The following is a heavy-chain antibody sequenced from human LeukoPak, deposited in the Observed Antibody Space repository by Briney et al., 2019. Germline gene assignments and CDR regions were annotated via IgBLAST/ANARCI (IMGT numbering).Heavy chain of an antibody. CDR1: GFTFSDYY. V-gene: IGHV3-11*04. J-gene: IGHJ3*02. Sequence: GGSLRLSCAASGFTFSDYYMSWIRQAPGKGLEWVSYISSSGSTICYADSVKGRFTISRDNAKNSLYPQMNSLRAEDTAVYYCARDRSLDFWSGRGAFDIWGQGTMVTVSS. CDR2: ISSSGSTI. D-gene: IGHD3-3*01. CDR3: ARDRSLDFWSGRGAFDI.